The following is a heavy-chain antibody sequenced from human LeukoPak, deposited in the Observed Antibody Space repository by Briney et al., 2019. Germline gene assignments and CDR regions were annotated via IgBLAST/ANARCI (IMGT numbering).Heavy chain of an antibody. Sequence: GGSLRLSCAASGFTFSSYEMNWVRQAPGKGLEWVSSISSSGSPIYYADSVKGRFTISRDNAKNSLYLQMNSLRAEDTAVYYCARDWKVRGVIIPFDYWGQGTLVTVSS. J-gene: IGHJ4*02. CDR3: ARDWKVRGVIIPFDY. D-gene: IGHD3-10*01. V-gene: IGHV3-48*03. CDR1: GFTFSSYE. CDR2: ISSSGSPI.